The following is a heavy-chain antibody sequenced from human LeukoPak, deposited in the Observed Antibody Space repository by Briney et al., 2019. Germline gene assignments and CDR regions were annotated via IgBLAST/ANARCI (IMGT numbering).Heavy chain of an antibody. CDR3: ARLRRYYYDSSGYTHPIDY. V-gene: IGHV5-51*01. CDR2: IYPGDSDT. D-gene: IGHD3-22*01. CDR1: GYSFTSYW. Sequence: GESLKISCKGSGYSFTSYWIGWARQMPGKGLEWMGIIYPGDSDTRYSPSFQGQVTISADKSISTAYLQWSSLKASDTAMYYCARLRRYYYDSSGYTHPIDYWGQGTLVTVSS. J-gene: IGHJ4*02.